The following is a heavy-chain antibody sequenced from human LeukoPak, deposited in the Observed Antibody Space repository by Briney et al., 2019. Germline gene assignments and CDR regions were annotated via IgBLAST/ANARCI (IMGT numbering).Heavy chain of an antibody. CDR3: AKTTTGYSSGRYPGWPVDY. J-gene: IGHJ4*02. Sequence: GGSLRLSCAASGFTFSSYAVSWFRQAPGKGLEWVSAISGSGGGTYYADSVKGRFTISRDNSKNTVYLQMNSLSTEDTVVYYCAKTTTGYSSGRYPGWPVDYWGQGTLVTVSS. V-gene: IGHV3-23*01. CDR1: GFTFSSYA. CDR2: ISGSGGGT. D-gene: IGHD6-19*01.